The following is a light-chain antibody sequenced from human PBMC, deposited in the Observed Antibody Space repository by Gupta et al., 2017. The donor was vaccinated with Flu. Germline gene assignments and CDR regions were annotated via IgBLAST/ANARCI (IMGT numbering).Light chain of an antibody. J-gene: IGKJ2*01. V-gene: IGKV4-1*01. CDR2: GAS. Sequence: DLSMTHSPVSLAVSLRESATVNCKSSQNVLSSSNNKNYLTWYQQKPGQPPKLLIYGASTRESGVPDRFSGSGSGTDFTLTISSLQAEDVAVYYCQQNVSIAYTFGQGTKLEIK. CDR3: QQNVSIAYT. CDR1: QNVLSSSNNKNY.